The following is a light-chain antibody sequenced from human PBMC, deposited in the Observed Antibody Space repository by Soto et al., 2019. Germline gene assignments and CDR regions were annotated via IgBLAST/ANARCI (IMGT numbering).Light chain of an antibody. V-gene: IGKV4-1*01. Sequence: EIVMTQSPDSLAVSLGERATIKCKSSQSVLYSSNNKDYLAWYQHKPGQPPKLLIYWASTRESGVPDRFSGSGSGTDFTLTINSLQAEDVAIYYCQQYYSIPPTFGGGTKVDIK. J-gene: IGKJ4*01. CDR1: QSVLYSSNNKDY. CDR3: QQYYSIPPT. CDR2: WAS.